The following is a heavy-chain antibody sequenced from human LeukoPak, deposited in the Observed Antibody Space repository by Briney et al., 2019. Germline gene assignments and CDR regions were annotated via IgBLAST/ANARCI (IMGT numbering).Heavy chain of an antibody. CDR1: GGSISSYY. CDR2: IYYSGTT. D-gene: IGHD1-20*01. J-gene: IGHJ6*03. Sequence: PSETLSLTCTVSGGSISSYYWSGIPHPPGKGLEWIGYIYYSGTTNYNHSLKSRVIISADTSRNQFSLRLSSVTAADTAVYFCARGEALNGTTSLPFHYFYYMDVWGKGTTVTVSS. V-gene: IGHV4-59*01. CDR3: ARGEALNGTTSLPFHYFYYMDV.